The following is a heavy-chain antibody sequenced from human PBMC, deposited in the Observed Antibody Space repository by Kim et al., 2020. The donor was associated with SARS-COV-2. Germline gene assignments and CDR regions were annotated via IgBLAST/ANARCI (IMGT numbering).Heavy chain of an antibody. Sequence: ASVKVSCKASGYTFTSYGISWVRQAPGQGLEWMGWISAYNGNTNYAQKLQGRVTMTTDTSTSTAYMELRSLRSDDTAVYYCARRHSTYYYGSVPLNAFDIWGQGTMVTVSS. J-gene: IGHJ3*02. CDR3: ARRHSTYYYGSVPLNAFDI. CDR2: ISAYNGNT. V-gene: IGHV1-18*01. CDR1: GYTFTSYG. D-gene: IGHD3-10*01.